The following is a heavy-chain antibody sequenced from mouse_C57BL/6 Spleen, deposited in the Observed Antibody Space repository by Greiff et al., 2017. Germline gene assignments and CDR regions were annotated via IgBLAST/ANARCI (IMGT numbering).Heavy chain of an antibody. V-gene: IGHV1-18*01. J-gene: IGHJ3*01. CDR3: ARSESGRHHRGAY. Sequence: VQLQQSGPELVKPGASVKIPCKASGYTFTDYNMDWVKQSPGQSLEWIGDINPNNGGTIYNQKFKGKATLTVDKSSSTAYMELRSLTSEDTAVYYCARSESGRHHRGAYWGQGTLVTGSA. D-gene: IGHD1-3*01. CDR1: GYTFTDYN. CDR2: INPNNGGT.